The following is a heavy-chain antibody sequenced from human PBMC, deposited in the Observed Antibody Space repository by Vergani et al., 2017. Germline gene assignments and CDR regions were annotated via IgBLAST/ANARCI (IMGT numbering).Heavy chain of an antibody. D-gene: IGHD1-14*01. V-gene: IGHV1-8*01. J-gene: IGHJ4*02. CDR1: GYNFTSFD. Sequence: QEQLVQSGAEVRKPGASVKVSCKASGYNFTSFDINWVRLATGQGLEWMGWMNPKSGNTADAAKFQGRITMTRDSSTDTAYMEMKSLRSEDTAVYYCATPHGDILPPDPQRLDYWGQGTLVTVSS. CDR2: MNPKSGNT. CDR3: ATPHGDILPPDPQRLDY.